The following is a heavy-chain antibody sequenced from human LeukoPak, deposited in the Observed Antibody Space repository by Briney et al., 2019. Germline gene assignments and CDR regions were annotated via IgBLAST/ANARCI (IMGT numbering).Heavy chain of an antibody. J-gene: IGHJ4*02. V-gene: IGHV3-23*01. CDR1: GFTFSSYW. CDR2: ISGSGGST. CDR3: AREGESSQPFDY. Sequence: GGSLRLSCTASGFTFSSYWMSWVRQAPGKGLEWVSAISGSGGSTYYADSVKGRFTISRDNSENTLYLQMNSLRAEDAAVYYCAREGESSQPFDYWGQGTLVTVSS. D-gene: IGHD6-19*01.